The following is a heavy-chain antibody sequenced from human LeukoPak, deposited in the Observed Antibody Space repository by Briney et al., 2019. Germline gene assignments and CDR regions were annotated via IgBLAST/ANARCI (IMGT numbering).Heavy chain of an antibody. V-gene: IGHV3-33*01. CDR1: GFTFSSYA. D-gene: IGHD6-19*01. J-gene: IGHJ4*02. CDR3: ARELEIAVAGTLGY. Sequence: GGSLRLSCAASGFTFSSYAIHWVRPAPGKGLEGVAVIWYDGSNKYYADSVKGRSTISRDHSKNTLYLQMKSLRAEDTAVYYCARELEIAVAGTLGYWGQGTLVTVSS. CDR2: IWYDGSNK.